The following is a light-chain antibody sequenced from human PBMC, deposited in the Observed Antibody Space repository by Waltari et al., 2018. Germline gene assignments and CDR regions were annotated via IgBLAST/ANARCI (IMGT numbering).Light chain of an antibody. CDR1: QSISSY. Sequence: DIQMTQSPSSVSASVVDRVPITCGASQSISSYLNWYQQKPGKAPKLLIYAASSFQSGVPSRFSGSGSGTDFTLTISSLQPEDFATYYCQQSYSTPLTFGGGTKVEIK. V-gene: IGKV1-39*01. CDR2: AAS. J-gene: IGKJ4*01. CDR3: QQSYSTPLT.